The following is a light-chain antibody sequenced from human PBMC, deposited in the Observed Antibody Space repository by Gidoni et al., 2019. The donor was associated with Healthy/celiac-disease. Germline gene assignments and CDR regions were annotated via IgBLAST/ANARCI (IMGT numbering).Light chain of an antibody. Sequence: DIVMPQSPASLAVSLGERATINCKSSQSVLYSSNNKKYLAWYQQKPGQPPKRLIYWASTREYGVPDRFSGSGSGTDFTLTISSLQAEDVAVYDCQQYYSTPYTFGQGTKLEIK. J-gene: IGKJ2*01. CDR1: QSVLYSSNNKKY. CDR3: QQYYSTPYT. CDR2: WAS. V-gene: IGKV4-1*01.